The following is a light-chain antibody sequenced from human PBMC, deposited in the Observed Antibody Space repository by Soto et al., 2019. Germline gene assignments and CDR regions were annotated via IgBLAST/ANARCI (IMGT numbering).Light chain of an antibody. CDR2: AAS. Sequence: AIQMTQSPSSLSASVGDRVTITCRASQGIRNDLGWYQQKPGKAPKLLIYAASSLQSGVPSRFSGSGSGTDFTLTISSLQPEDFATYYCLQDSNYPSFTFGPGTKVDIK. V-gene: IGKV1-6*01. CDR3: LQDSNYPSFT. J-gene: IGKJ3*01. CDR1: QGIRND.